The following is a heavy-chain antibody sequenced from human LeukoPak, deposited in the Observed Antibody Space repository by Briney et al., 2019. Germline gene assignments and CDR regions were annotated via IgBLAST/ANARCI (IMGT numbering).Heavy chain of an antibody. D-gene: IGHD6-19*01. Sequence: SETLSLTCTVSGYSISSGYYWGWIRQPPGKGLEWIGSIYHSGSTFDNPSLKSRVTISVDTSKNQFSLKLSSVTAADTAVYYCARHKYSSGWPPEGAFDIWGQGTMVTVSS. CDR2: IYHSGST. CDR3: ARHKYSSGWPPEGAFDI. J-gene: IGHJ3*02. V-gene: IGHV4-38-2*02. CDR1: GYSISSGYY.